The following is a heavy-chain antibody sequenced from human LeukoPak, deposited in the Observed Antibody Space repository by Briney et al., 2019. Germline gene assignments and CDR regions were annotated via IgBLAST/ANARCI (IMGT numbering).Heavy chain of an antibody. CDR3: ARDPSYYYGSGSLIDY. D-gene: IGHD3-10*01. CDR1: GFTFSSYA. CDR2: ISGSGGST. J-gene: IGHJ4*02. Sequence: PGGSLRLSCAASGFTFSSYAMSWVRQAPGKGLEWVSAISGSGGSTYYADSVKGRFTISRDNAKNSLYLQMNSLRAEDTAVYYCARDPSYYYGSGSLIDYWGQGTLVTVSS. V-gene: IGHV3-23*01.